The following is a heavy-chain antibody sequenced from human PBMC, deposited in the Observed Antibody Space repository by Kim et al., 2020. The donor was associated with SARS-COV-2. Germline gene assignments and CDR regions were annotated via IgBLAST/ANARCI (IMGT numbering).Heavy chain of an antibody. CDR2: TLYDGKNE. CDR1: GFSLGSFA. Sequence: GGSLRLSCVGSGFSLGSFAMHWVRQAPGKGLEWVAVTLYDGKNEVYADSVKGRFTVSRDNSRNTMYLKMDSLRGDDTAVYYCAKATWEAHDGFVEWGQGTRVTVSS. CDR3: AKATWEAHDGFVE. J-gene: IGHJ3*01. V-gene: IGHV3-30*18. D-gene: IGHD1-26*01.